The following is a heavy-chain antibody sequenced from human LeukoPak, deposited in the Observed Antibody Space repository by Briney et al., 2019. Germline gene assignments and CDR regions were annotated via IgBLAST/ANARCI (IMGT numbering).Heavy chain of an antibody. V-gene: IGHV1-3*01. CDR1: GYTFSTSA. J-gene: IGHJ4*02. Sequence: ASVKVSCKASGYTFSTSAMHWVRQAPGQRLEWMGWINAGSGDTKYSQKFQGRVTFTRDTSASTAYMALSSLRFEDTAVYFCARDQSLGSYPDYWGQGTLLTVSS. CDR3: ARDQSLGSYPDY. CDR2: INAGSGDT. D-gene: IGHD3-10*01.